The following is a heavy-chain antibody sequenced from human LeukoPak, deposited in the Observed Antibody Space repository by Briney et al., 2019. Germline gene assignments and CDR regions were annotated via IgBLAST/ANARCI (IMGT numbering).Heavy chain of an antibody. J-gene: IGHJ4*02. CDR3: AKDYY. Sequence: PGGSLRLSCAASGFTFDDYPMHWVRQGPGKGLEWLSLISGYGATTYYADSVKGRFTISRDNIKNSLYLQMNSLRTEDTALYYCAKDYYWGQGTLVTVSS. V-gene: IGHV3-43*02. CDR2: ISGYGATT. CDR1: GFTFDDYP.